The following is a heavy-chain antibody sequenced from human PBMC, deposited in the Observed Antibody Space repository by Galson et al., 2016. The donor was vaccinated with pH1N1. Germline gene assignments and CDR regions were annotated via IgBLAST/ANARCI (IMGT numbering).Heavy chain of an antibody. CDR3: AKDHPSEGWPALDS. Sequence: SLRLSCAASGFTFSDYVMTWVRQAPGKGLEWVSVIFGSAAKTFYADSVMGRFTISRDNSKNTLYLQMNSLRVEDTAIYYCAKDHPSEGWPALDSWGQGTLVTVSS. V-gene: IGHV3-23*01. J-gene: IGHJ4*02. D-gene: IGHD2-15*01. CDR2: IFGSAAKT. CDR1: GFTFSDYV.